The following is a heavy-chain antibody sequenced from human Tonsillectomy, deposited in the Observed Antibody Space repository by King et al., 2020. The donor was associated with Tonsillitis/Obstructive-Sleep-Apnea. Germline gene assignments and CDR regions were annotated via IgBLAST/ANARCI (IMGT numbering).Heavy chain of an antibody. Sequence: VQLVESGGGVVQPGRSLRLSCAASGFTFSSYGMHWVRQAPGKGLEWVAVIWYDGSNKYYADSVKGRFTISRDNSKNKLYLQMNSLRAEDTAVYYCARGPSVGATQVDCWGQGTLVTVSS. V-gene: IGHV3-33*01. J-gene: IGHJ4*02. CDR1: GFTFSSYG. D-gene: IGHD1-26*01. CDR3: ARGPSVGATQVDC. CDR2: IWYDGSNK.